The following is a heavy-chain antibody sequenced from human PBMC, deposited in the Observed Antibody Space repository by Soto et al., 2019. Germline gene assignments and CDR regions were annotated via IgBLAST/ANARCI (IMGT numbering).Heavy chain of an antibody. Sequence: QVQLVQSGAEVKKPGSSVKVSCKASGGTFSSYAISWVRQAPGQGRGWMGGIIPIFGTANYAQTFQGRVTITADESTSTDYMELSSLRTEDTAVYYCARGPTVVNDGLWDYWGQGTLVTVSS. D-gene: IGHD4-17*01. CDR3: ARGPTVVNDGLWDY. V-gene: IGHV1-69*12. J-gene: IGHJ4*02. CDR1: GGTFSSYA. CDR2: IIPIFGTA.